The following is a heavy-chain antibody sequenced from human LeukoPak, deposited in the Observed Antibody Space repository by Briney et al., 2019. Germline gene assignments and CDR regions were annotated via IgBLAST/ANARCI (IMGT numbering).Heavy chain of an antibody. CDR3: AKGSYYDSSGSFYFDY. CDR1: GFTFSSYA. J-gene: IGHJ4*02. CDR2: MSGRGDNT. Sequence: PGGSLRLSCAASGFTFSSYAMSWVRQAPGKGLEWVSGMSGRGDNTYYADSVKGRFTISRDNSKNTLYVQVNSLGTEDTAAYYCAKGSYYDSSGSFYFDYWGQGTLVTVSS. D-gene: IGHD3-22*01. V-gene: IGHV3-23*01.